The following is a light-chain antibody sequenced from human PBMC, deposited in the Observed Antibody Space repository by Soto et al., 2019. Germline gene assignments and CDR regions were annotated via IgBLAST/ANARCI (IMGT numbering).Light chain of an antibody. Sequence: DIVMTQSPATPSVSPGESATLSCRASQSVSSNLAWHQQKPGQAPRILMYDASTRATGISARFSGSGSGTEFTLKISSLQSEDFAVYYCQQYHNWPITFGQGTRLEI. J-gene: IGKJ5*01. CDR1: QSVSSN. CDR3: QQYHNWPIT. V-gene: IGKV3-15*01. CDR2: DAS.